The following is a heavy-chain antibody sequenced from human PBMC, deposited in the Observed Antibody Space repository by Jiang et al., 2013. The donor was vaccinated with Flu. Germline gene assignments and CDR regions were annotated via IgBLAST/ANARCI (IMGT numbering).Heavy chain of an antibody. CDR3: AREKGVYDYVWGSYRRNDAFDI. D-gene: IGHD3-16*02. V-gene: IGHV3-74*01. Sequence: GSLRLSCAASGFTFSSYWMHWVRQAPGKGLVWVSRINTDGSTTSYPDSVKGRFTISRDNAKHTLYLQMNSLRAEDTAVYFCAREKGVYDYVWGSYRRNDAFDIWGQGTMVTVSS. CDR1: GFTFSSYW. J-gene: IGHJ3*02. CDR2: INTDGSTT.